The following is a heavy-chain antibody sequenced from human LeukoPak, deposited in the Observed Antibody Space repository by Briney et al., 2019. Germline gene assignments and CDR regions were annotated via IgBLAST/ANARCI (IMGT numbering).Heavy chain of an antibody. J-gene: IGHJ6*04. CDR1: GFTVSSNY. CDR2: IYSGGGT. D-gene: IGHD2-2*01. Sequence: GGSLRLSCAASGFTVSSNYMSWVRQAPGKGLEWVSAIYSGGGTYYADSVKGRFTISRDNSKNTLYLQMNSLRAEDTAVYYCARDSSSCSTSCYPDYYGMDVWGKGTTVTVSS. V-gene: IGHV3-53*01. CDR3: ARDSSSCSTSCYPDYYGMDV.